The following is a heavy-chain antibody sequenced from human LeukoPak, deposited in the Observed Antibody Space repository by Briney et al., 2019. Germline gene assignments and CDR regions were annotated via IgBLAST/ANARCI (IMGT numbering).Heavy chain of an antibody. J-gene: IGHJ5*02. CDR2: INHSGST. D-gene: IGHD5-12*01. V-gene: IGHV4-34*01. Sequence: SETLSLTCAVYGGSFGGYYWSWIRQPPGKGLEWIGEINHSGSTNYNPSLKSRVTISVDMSKKQFSLKLSSVTAADTAVYYCARVDIVATGEWFDPWGQGTLVTVSS. CDR3: ARVDIVATGEWFDP. CDR1: GGSFGGYY.